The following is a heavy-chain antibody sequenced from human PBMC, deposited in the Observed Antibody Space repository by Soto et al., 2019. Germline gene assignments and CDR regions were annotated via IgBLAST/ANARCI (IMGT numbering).Heavy chain of an antibody. CDR2: ISYDGSRT. CDR3: AKSMAVAFPGFYGLDV. CDR1: GFTFSIFG. D-gene: IGHD6-19*01. Sequence: QVQLVESGGGVVQPGRSLRLSCAASGFTFSIFGMHWVRQAPGKGLEWVAVISYDGSRTYYRDSVKGRFTISRDSSKHTLYLQMNCLRAEDTAVYYCAKSMAVAFPGFYGLDVWGQGTTVTVSS. V-gene: IGHV3-30*18. J-gene: IGHJ6*02.